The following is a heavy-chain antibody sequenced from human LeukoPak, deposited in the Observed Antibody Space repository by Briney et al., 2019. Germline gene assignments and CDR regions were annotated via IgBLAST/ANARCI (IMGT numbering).Heavy chain of an antibody. Sequence: GESLKISCKGSGYSFTSYWIGWVRQMPGKGLEWMGIIYPGDSGTRYSLSFQGQVTISADKSISTAYLQWSSLKASDTAMYYCALGPWFGELFGAFDIWGQGTMVTVSS. V-gene: IGHV5-51*01. J-gene: IGHJ3*02. CDR3: ALGPWFGELFGAFDI. D-gene: IGHD3-10*01. CDR1: GYSFTSYW. CDR2: IYPGDSGT.